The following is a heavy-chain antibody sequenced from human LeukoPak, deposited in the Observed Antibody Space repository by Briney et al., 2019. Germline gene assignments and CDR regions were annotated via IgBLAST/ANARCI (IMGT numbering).Heavy chain of an antibody. J-gene: IGHJ4*02. V-gene: IGHV1-69*04. CDR3: ASPVREYYYDSSGYYDRFDY. Sequence: SVKVSCKASGGTFSSYAISWVRQAPGQGLEWMGRIIPILGIANYAQKFQGRVTITADKSTSTAYMELSSLRPEDTAVYYCASPVREYYYDSSGYYDRFDYWGQGTLVTVSS. CDR2: IIPILGIA. D-gene: IGHD3-22*01. CDR1: GGTFSSYA.